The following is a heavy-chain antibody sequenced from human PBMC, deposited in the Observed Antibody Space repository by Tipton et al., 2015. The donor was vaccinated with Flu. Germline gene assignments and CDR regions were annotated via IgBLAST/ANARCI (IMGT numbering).Heavy chain of an antibody. CDR2: INHSGST. CDR1: GGSFSGYY. CDR3: ARGRGCRGTYHCSYFYGMDV. D-gene: IGHD3-16*01. Sequence: LRLSCAVYGGSFSGYYWSWIRQPPGKGLEWIGEINHSGSTNYNPSLKSRVTISVDTSKNQFSLKLSSVTAADTAVYYCARGRGCRGTYHCSYFYGMDVWGQGTPVTVSS. V-gene: IGHV4-34*01. J-gene: IGHJ6*02.